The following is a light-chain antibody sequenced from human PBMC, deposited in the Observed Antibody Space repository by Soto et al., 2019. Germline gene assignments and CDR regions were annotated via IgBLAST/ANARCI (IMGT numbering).Light chain of an antibody. CDR1: QSISSW. V-gene: IGKV1-5*01. CDR3: QQYSSYGT. CDR2: DAS. J-gene: IGKJ1*01. Sequence: DIQKSQSPSTLSASVGDRVTITCRASQSISSWLGWYQQKPGTAPKFLIYDASNLESGVPSRFSSSRSGTEFTRTISSLQPDDFATYYCQQYSSYGTFAQGTKV.